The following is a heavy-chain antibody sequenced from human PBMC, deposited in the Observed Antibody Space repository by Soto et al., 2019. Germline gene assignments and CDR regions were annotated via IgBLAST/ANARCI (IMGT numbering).Heavy chain of an antibody. CDR2: IYYSGST. D-gene: IGHD2-2*01. J-gene: IGHJ4*02. Sequence: SEILSLTCTVSGGSISSSSYYWGWIRQHPGKGLEWIGSIYYSGSTYYNPSLKSRVTISVDTSKNQFSLKLSSVTAADTAVYYCARISPAAMEFDYWGQGTLVNVSS. V-gene: IGHV4-39*01. CDR3: ARISPAAMEFDY. CDR1: GGSISSSSYY.